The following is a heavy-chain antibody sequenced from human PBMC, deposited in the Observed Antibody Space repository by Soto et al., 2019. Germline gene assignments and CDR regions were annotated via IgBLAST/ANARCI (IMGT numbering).Heavy chain of an antibody. CDR1: GGSISSSSYY. CDR2: IYYSGNA. CDR3: ARLGGYYQSLDT. J-gene: IGHJ5*02. D-gene: IGHD3-22*01. V-gene: IGHV4-39*01. Sequence: SETLSLTCTVSGGSISSSSYYWGWIRQPPGKGLEWIGSIYYSGNAYYNPSLKSRVTISVDTAKNQFSLKLSSVTAADTAFYYCARLGGYYQSLDTWGQGTLVTVSS.